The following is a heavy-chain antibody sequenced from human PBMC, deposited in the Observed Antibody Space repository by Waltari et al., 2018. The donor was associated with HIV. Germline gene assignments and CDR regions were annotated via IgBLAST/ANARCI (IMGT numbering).Heavy chain of an antibody. Sequence: QVQLVQSGAEVKKPGASVKVSCKASGYTFTGYYMHWVRQAPGQGLEWMGWSNPNSGGTNYAQKFQGRVTRTRDTSISTAYMELSRLRSDDTAVYYCASGVSYSSGWYRNWFDPLGQGTLVTVSS. CDR2: SNPNSGGT. V-gene: IGHV1-2*02. CDR3: ASGVSYSSGWYRNWFDP. J-gene: IGHJ5*02. D-gene: IGHD6-19*01. CDR1: GYTFTGYY.